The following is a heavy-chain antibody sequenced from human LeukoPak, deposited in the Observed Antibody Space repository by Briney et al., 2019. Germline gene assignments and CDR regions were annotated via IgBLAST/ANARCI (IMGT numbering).Heavy chain of an antibody. CDR2: ISTYNGNT. CDR1: GYTFTSYD. CDR3: AREDFYGTTGTPDY. D-gene: IGHD1-1*01. J-gene: IGHJ4*02. V-gene: IGHV1-18*01. Sequence: ASVKVSCKASGYTFTSYDISWVRQAPGQGLEWMGWISTYNGNTNYAQKLQGRVTMTTDTSTSTAYMELRSLRSDDTAVYYCAREDFYGTTGTPDYWGQGTLVTVSS.